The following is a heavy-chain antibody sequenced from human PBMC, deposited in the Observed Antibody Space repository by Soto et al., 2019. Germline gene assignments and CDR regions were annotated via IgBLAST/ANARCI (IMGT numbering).Heavy chain of an antibody. CDR1: GGSLSRSHNF. J-gene: IGHJ4*02. CDR2: IFYSGTT. V-gene: IGHV4-39*07. CDR3: ARSDGRY. Sequence: SETLSLTCTVTGGSLSRSHNFWGWIRQPPGKGLELIGSIFYSGTTYNNPSLNSRVTLSVDTSKNQFSLKLSSVTAEDTAVYYCARSDGRYWGQGTLVTVS.